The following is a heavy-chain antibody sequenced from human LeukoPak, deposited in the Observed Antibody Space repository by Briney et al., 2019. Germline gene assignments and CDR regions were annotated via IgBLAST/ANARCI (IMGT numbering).Heavy chain of an antibody. CDR1: GFTFSSYS. CDR2: ISSSSSYI. CDR3: ARVGYCGGDCYPGYFDY. J-gene: IGHJ4*02. Sequence: GGSLRLSCAASGFTFSSYSMNWVRQAPGKGLEWVSSISSSSSYIYYADSVKGRFTISRDNAENSLYLQMNSLRAEDTAVYYCARVGYCGGDCYPGYFDYWGQGTLVTVSS. D-gene: IGHD2-21*02. V-gene: IGHV3-21*01.